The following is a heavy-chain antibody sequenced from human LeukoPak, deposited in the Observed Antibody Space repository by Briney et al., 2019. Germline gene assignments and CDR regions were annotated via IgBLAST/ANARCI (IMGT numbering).Heavy chain of an antibody. Sequence: GASVKVSCKASGGTFSSYAISWVRQAPGQGLEWMGGIIPIFGTANYAQKFQGRVTITADESTSTAYMELSSLRSEDTAVHYCARSWYYDSSGLDYYYGMDVWGQGTTVTVSS. CDR3: ARSWYYDSSGLDYYYGMDV. V-gene: IGHV1-69*13. CDR2: IIPIFGTA. CDR1: GGTFSSYA. J-gene: IGHJ6*02. D-gene: IGHD3-22*01.